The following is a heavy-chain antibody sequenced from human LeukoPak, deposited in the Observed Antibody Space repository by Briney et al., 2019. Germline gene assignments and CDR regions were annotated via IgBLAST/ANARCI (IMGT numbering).Heavy chain of an antibody. CDR2: MYSRGDT. D-gene: IGHD6-13*01. Sequence: PGGSLRLSCAASGFTVSDNYMSWVRQAPGKGLEWVSVMYSRGDTYYANSVKRRFTFSRDISKNTLYLQMNGLRTEDTAMYYCARDAPQVPAAGVLASWGQGTLVTVSS. CDR1: GFTVSDNY. V-gene: IGHV3-53*01. CDR3: ARDAPQVPAAGVLAS. J-gene: IGHJ5*02.